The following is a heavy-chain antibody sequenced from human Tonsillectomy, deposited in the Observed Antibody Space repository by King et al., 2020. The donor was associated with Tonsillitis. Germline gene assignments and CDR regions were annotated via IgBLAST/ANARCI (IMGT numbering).Heavy chain of an antibody. J-gene: IGHJ5*02. D-gene: IGHD2-2*01. CDR1: GYTFTSYG. CDR3: ARYPGQYEGPRPRGNWFDP. V-gene: IGHV1-18*01. CDR2: ISAYNGNT. Sequence: VQLVESGAEVKKPGASVKVSCKASGYTFTSYGISWVRQAPGQGLEWMGWISAYNGNTNYAQKLQGRVTMTTDTSTSTAYMELRSLRSDDTAVDYCARYPGQYEGPRPRGNWFDPWGQGTLVTVSS.